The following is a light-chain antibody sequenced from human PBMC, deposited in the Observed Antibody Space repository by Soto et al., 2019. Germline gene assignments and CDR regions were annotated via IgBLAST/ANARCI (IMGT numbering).Light chain of an antibody. J-gene: IGKJ5*01. Sequence: IVLTQSPSTLSVSPGERATLSCRASQSVKTFLVWYQQRPGQPPRLLIHDASHRAAGIPARFSGSGFGTDFTLTISSLEPEDAAVYYCQQRSNWPPITFGQGTRLE. CDR3: QQRSNWPPIT. CDR1: QSVKTF. CDR2: DAS. V-gene: IGKV3-11*01.